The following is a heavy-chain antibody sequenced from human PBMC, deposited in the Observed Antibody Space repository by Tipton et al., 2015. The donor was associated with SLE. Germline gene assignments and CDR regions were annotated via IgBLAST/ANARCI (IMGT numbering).Heavy chain of an antibody. CDR1: GDSINSNYH. CDR2: FFSSGTT. J-gene: IGHJ4*02. CDR3: ASLLWYNSGSFED. Sequence: TLSLTCTVSGDSINSNYHWSWIRQPAGKGLEWIGRFFSSGTTNYNPSLKSRVTTSVDTSKNQFSLRLTSVTAADTAVYYCASLLWYNSGSFEDWGQGTLVTVSS. V-gene: IGHV4-4*07. D-gene: IGHD6-19*01.